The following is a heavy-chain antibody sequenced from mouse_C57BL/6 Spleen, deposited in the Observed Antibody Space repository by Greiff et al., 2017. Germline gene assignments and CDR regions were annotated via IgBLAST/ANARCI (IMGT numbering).Heavy chain of an antibody. Sequence: EVKLMESGEGLVKPGGSLKLSCAASGFTFSSYAMSWVRQTPEKRLEWVAYISSGGDYIDYADTVKGRFTISRDNARNTLYLQMSSLKSEDTAMYYCTRAYGSSPYYAMDYWGQGTSVTVSS. V-gene: IGHV5-9-1*02. D-gene: IGHD1-1*01. J-gene: IGHJ4*01. CDR2: ISSGGDYI. CDR3: TRAYGSSPYYAMDY. CDR1: GFTFSSYA.